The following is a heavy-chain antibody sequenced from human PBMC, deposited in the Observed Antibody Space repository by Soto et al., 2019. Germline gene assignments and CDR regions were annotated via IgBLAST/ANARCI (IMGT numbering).Heavy chain of an antibody. D-gene: IGHD3-22*01. CDR2: IYYSGST. CDR1: GGSISSGDYY. V-gene: IGHV4-30-4*01. CDR3: ARAVHYYYDSSGYNNWFDP. Sequence: SETLSLTCTVSGGSISSGDYYWSWIRQPPGKSQERIGYIYYSGSTYYNPSLKSRVTISVDTSKNQFSLKLSSVTAAVTAVYYCARAVHYYYDSSGYNNWFDPWGQGTLVTVSS. J-gene: IGHJ5*02.